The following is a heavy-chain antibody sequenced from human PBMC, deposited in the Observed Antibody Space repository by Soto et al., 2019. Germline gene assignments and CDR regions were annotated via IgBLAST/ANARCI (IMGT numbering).Heavy chain of an antibody. J-gene: IGHJ4*02. D-gene: IGHD2-2*01. Sequence: QVQLVQSGAEVKKPGASVKVSCKASGYSFTNYGISWVRQAPGQGREWMGWISAYNGNTNSAQKFQGRVTMTTDTSTSTAYMELRSLRSDDTAVYYCARRYCSYTTCYSIDYWGQGTLVTVSS. V-gene: IGHV1-18*04. CDR3: ARRYCSYTTCYSIDY. CDR1: GYSFTNYG. CDR2: ISAYNGNT.